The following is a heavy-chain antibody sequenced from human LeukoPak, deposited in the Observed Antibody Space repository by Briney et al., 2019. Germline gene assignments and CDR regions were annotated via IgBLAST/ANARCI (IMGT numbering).Heavy chain of an antibody. V-gene: IGHV4-34*01. J-gene: IGHJ5*02. D-gene: IGHD3-10*01. Sequence: PSETLSLTCAVYGGSFSCYYWSWIRQPPGKGLEWIGEINHSGSTNYNPSLKSRVTISVDTSENQFSLKLNSVTAADTAVYYCARGVSLITMVGFDPWGQGTLVTVSS. CDR3: ARGVSLITMVGFDP. CDR1: GGSFSCYY. CDR2: INHSGST.